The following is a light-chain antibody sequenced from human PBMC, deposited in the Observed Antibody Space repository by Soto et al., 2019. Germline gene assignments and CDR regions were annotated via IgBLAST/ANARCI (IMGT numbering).Light chain of an antibody. Sequence: DIVMTQSPDSLAVSLGERATINCKSSQSVLYSSNNKNYLAWYQQKPGQPPKLLIYWASTRESGVPDRFSGSGSGTYFSLTISSLQAEDVAVYFFQQYYSTPLTFGGGTKVEIK. CDR1: QSVLYSSNNKNY. J-gene: IGKJ4*01. CDR2: WAS. CDR3: QQYYSTPLT. V-gene: IGKV4-1*01.